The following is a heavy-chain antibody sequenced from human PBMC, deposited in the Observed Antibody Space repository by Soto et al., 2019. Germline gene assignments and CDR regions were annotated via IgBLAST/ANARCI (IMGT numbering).Heavy chain of an antibody. D-gene: IGHD3-10*01. J-gene: IGHJ6*02. CDR1: GGSISSSSYY. CDR3: ARDPIWFGEFYYFYYGMDV. V-gene: IGHV4-61*02. CDR2: IYTSGST. Sequence: SETLTLTCTVSGGSISSSSYYWSWIRQPAGKGLEWIGRIYTSGSTNYNPSLKSRVTMSVDTSKNQFSLKLISVTAADTAVYYCARDPIWFGEFYYFYYGMDVWGQGTTVTVSS.